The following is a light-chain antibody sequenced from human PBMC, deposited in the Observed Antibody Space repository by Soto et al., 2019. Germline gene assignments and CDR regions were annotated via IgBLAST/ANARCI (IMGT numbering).Light chain of an antibody. V-gene: IGLV8-61*01. J-gene: IGLJ2*01. CDR1: SGSVSTSYY. Sequence: QTVVTQEPSFSVSPGRTVTLTCGLSSGSVSTSYYPSWYQQTPGQAPRTLIYSTNTRSSGVPDRFSGSILGNKAALTITGAQADDESDYYCVLYMGSGFCGGTKLTVL. CDR3: VLYMGSG. CDR2: STN.